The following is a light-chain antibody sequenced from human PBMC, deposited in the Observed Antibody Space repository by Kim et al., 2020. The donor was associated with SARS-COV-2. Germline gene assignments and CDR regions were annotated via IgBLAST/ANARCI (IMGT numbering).Light chain of an antibody. V-gene: IGLV3-1*01. Sequence: VSQGQKACITCSGDKLGDKYACWYQQKPGQSPVLVIYQDSKRPSGIPERFSGSNSGNTATLTISGTQAMDEADYYCQAWDSSTYYVFGTGTKVTVL. CDR1: KLGDKY. J-gene: IGLJ1*01. CDR3: QAWDSSTYYV. CDR2: QDS.